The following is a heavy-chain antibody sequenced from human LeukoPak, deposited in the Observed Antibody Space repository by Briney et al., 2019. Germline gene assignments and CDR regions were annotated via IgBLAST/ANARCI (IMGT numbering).Heavy chain of an antibody. CDR1: GFAFSNYW. Sequence: PGGSLRLSCAASGFAFSNYWMSWVRQAPGKGLEWVANMNEDGSEKNYVDSVKGRFTISRDNAQDSLHLQMNSLRAEDTAVYYCARDRGYSNFDYWGQGTLLTVSS. J-gene: IGHJ4*02. V-gene: IGHV3-7*01. D-gene: IGHD4-11*01. CDR3: ARDRGYSNFDY. CDR2: MNEDGSEK.